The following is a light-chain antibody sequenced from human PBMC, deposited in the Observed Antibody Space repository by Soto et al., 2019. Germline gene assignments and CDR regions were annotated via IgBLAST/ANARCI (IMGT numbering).Light chain of an antibody. CDR2: AAS. J-gene: IGKJ2*01. V-gene: IGKV1-12*01. CDR3: QQANSFPPP. CDR1: QGISNW. Sequence: DIQMTQSPSAVSASVGDRVTITCRSSQGISNWLAWYQQKPGKAPNLLIFAASSLQSGVPSRFSGSGSGTDLPLTISDLQPEDFATYYCQQANSFPPPFGQGTKLEIK.